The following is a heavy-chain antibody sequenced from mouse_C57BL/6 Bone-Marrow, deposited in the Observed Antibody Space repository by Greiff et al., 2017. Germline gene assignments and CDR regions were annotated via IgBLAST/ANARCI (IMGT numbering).Heavy chain of an antibody. V-gene: IGHV1-81*01. CDR1: GYTFTSYG. J-gene: IGHJ3*01. D-gene: IGHD2-4*01. CDR2: IYPRSGNT. CDR3: AEGLRQGFAY. Sequence: VQLQQSGAELARPGASVKLSCKASGYTFTSYGISWVKQRTGQGLEWIGEIYPRSGNTYYNEKFKGKATLTADKSSSTAYMELRSLRSEDSAVYIWAEGLRQGFAYCGHGTLVTVSA.